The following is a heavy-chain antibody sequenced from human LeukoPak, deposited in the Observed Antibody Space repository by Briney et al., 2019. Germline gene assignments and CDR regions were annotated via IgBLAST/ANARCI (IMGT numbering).Heavy chain of an antibody. CDR3: ARGSGELYYYYYYMDV. V-gene: IGHV3-7*01. CDR1: GFTFSSYW. CDR2: RKQDGSEK. J-gene: IGHJ6*03. D-gene: IGHD1-7*01. Sequence: PGGSLRLSCAASGFTFSSYWMSWVRQAPGRGLEWVANRKQDGSEKYYVDSVKGRFAISRDNAKNSLYLQMNSLRAEDTAVYYCARGSGELYYYYYYMDVWGKGTTVTVSS.